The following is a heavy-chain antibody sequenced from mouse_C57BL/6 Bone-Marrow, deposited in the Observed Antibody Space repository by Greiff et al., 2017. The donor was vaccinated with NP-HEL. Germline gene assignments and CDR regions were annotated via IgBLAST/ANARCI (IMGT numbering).Heavy chain of an antibody. D-gene: IGHD2-5*01. V-gene: IGHV1-50*01. J-gene: IGHJ2*01. CDR1: GYTFTSYW. Sequence: VQLQQPGAELVKPGASVKLSCKASGYTFTSYWMQWVKQRPGQGLEWIGEIDPSDSYTNYNQKFKGKATLTVDASSSTAYMQLSSLTSEDSAVYYCAGGSYYSNYVEGVYFDYWGQGTTLTVSS. CDR2: IDPSDSYT. CDR3: AGGSYYSNYVEGVYFDY.